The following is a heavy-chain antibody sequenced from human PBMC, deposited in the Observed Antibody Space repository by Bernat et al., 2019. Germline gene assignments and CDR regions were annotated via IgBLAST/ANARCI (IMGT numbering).Heavy chain of an antibody. D-gene: IGHD2-15*01. CDR2: IDPGDSET. V-gene: IGHV5-51*01. CDR1: GYSFTNYW. J-gene: IGHJ5*02. Sequence: EVQLVQSGAAVKKPGESLKISCKASGYSFTNYWLGWVRQMPGKGLEWMGIIDPGDSETRYSPSFQDKVTISADKSISTAYLQWSSLKASDTAMYYCAIRYCSGGTCPNTWFDPWGQGTLVTVSS. CDR3: AIRYCSGGTCPNTWFDP.